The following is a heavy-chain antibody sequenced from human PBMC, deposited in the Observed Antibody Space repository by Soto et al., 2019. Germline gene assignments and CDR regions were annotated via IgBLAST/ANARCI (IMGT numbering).Heavy chain of an antibody. Sequence: QVQLQESGPGLVKPSETLSLTCTVSGGSINNYYWSWIRQPPGKGLEWIGYIYYSGYTNYNPSLKSRITILVDSSKNQFSLKLSSLTAADTAVYYCARGRYDSSGPLDSWGQGTLVTVSS. CDR2: IYYSGYT. D-gene: IGHD3-22*01. V-gene: IGHV4-59*01. CDR1: GGSINNYY. CDR3: ARGRYDSSGPLDS. J-gene: IGHJ4*02.